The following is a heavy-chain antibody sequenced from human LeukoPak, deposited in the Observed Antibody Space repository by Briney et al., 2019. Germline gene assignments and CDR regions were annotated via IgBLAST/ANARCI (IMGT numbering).Heavy chain of an antibody. J-gene: IGHJ4*02. CDR2: INPLGSDT. CDR3: AGEPRQLAY. Sequence: GVSLRLSCEGSAFIFSGHWMSWVRQAPGKGLEWVSSINPLGSDTRYADSVRGRFTISRDNAKNSLFLQMNSLRVEDTATYYCAGEPRQLAYWGQGTLVTVSS. D-gene: IGHD6-6*01. V-gene: IGHV3-7*03. CDR1: AFIFSGHW.